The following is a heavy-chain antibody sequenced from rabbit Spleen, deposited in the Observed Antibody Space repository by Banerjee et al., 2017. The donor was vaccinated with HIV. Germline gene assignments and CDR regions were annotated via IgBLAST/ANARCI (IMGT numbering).Heavy chain of an antibody. D-gene: IGHD8-1*01. V-gene: IGHV1S45*01. Sequence: QQQLEESGGGLVKPGGTLTLTCKASGIDFSSYYYMCWVRQAPGKGLEWIACIDSGSSGFTYFASWAKGRFPISKTSSTTVTLQMTSLTAADTATYFCARDSGSSFSSYGMDLWGPGTLVTVS. CDR3: ARDSGSSFSSYGMDL. CDR1: GIDFSSYYY. CDR2: IDSGSSGFT. J-gene: IGHJ6*01.